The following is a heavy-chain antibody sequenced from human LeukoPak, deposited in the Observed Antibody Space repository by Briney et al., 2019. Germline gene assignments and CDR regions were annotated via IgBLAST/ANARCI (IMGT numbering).Heavy chain of an antibody. CDR1: GGTFSSYA. CDR3: ARARKPPGAFDY. J-gene: IGHJ4*02. Sequence: ASVKVSCKASGGTFSSYAISWVRQAPGQGLEWMGGIIPIFGTANYAQKFQGRVTITADESTSTAYMELSSLRSEDTAVYYCARARKPPGAFDYWGQGTLVTVSS. CDR2: IIPIFGTA. D-gene: IGHD1-26*01. V-gene: IGHV1-69*13.